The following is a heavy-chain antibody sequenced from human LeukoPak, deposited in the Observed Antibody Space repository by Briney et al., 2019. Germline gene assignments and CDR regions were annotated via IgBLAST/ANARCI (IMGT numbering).Heavy chain of an antibody. J-gene: IGHJ2*01. D-gene: IGHD2-15*01. CDR1: GYSISSGYY. Sequence: SETLSLTCTVSGYSISSGYYWGWIRQPPGKGLEWIGSIYHSGSTYYNPSLKSRVTISVDTSKNQFSLKLSSVTAADTAVYYCARGDNWYYDLWGRGTLVTVSS. V-gene: IGHV4-38-2*02. CDR2: IYHSGST. CDR3: ARGDNWYYDL.